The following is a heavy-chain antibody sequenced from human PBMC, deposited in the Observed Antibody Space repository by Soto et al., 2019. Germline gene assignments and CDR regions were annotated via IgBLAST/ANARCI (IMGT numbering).Heavy chain of an antibody. J-gene: IGHJ4*02. CDR1: GFKFTTSG. CDR2: IWDDGSKK. D-gene: IGHD4-17*01. Sequence: QVQLVESGGGVVQPGRSLRLSCAASGFKFTTSGMHWVRQAPGKGLECVAMIWDDGSKKHYSDSVKGRFIISRDNSNNTLYLQMSSLRAEDSAIYYCARGREGVYGDYFRSYFDYWGQGVRVTVSS. V-gene: IGHV3-33*01. CDR3: ARGREGVYGDYFRSYFDY.